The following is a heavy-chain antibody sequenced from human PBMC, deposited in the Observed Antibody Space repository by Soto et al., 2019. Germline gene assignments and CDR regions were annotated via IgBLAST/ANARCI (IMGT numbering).Heavy chain of an antibody. CDR2: VYNSGST. CDR1: GGSISSYY. CDR3: ARGGPSSKWLDP. V-gene: IGHV4-59*01. Sequence: SVTLSLTCTVSGGSISSYYWSWIRQPPGKGLEWIGYVYNSGSTNYNPSLKSRVTISIDTSKNQFSLKLTSLTATDTAVYYCARGGPSSKWLDPWGQGTLVTVS. J-gene: IGHJ5*02.